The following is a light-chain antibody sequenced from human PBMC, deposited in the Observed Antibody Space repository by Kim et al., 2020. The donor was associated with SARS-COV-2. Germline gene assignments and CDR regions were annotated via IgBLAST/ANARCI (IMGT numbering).Light chain of an antibody. CDR2: KAS. Sequence: DIQMTQSPSTLSASVGDRVTITCRASQSISSWLAWYQQKPGKAPNLLIYKASTLESGVPSRFSGSGSETEFTLTISSLQPDDFATYYCQQYQSYAVTFGGGTKVDIK. V-gene: IGKV1-5*03. CDR3: QQYQSYAVT. CDR1: QSISSW. J-gene: IGKJ4*01.